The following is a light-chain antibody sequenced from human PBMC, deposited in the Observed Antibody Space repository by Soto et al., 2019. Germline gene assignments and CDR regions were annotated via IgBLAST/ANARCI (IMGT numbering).Light chain of an antibody. V-gene: IGLV2-14*01. Sequence: QSALTQPASVSGSPGQSITIPCTGTSSDIGGYNDVSWYQQHPGKAPKLMIYEVSHRPSGISNRFSGSKSGNTASLTISGLQAEDEADYYCSSYTSSVAHVFGTGTKLTVL. J-gene: IGLJ1*01. CDR3: SSYTSSVAHV. CDR2: EVS. CDR1: SSDIGGYND.